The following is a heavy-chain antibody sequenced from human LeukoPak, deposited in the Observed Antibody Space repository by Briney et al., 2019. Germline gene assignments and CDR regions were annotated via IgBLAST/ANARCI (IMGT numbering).Heavy chain of an antibody. D-gene: IGHD6-19*01. CDR3: ARGYNSGWYAY. J-gene: IGHJ4*02. CDR2: IFSSGNN. Sequence: PSETLSLTCTVSGGSMSSGTYYWSWIRQPAGKGLEYIGRIFSSGNNNYNPSLKSRVTISVDTSKNQFSLKVSSVTAADTAVYYCARGYNSGWYAYWGQGTLVTVSS. V-gene: IGHV4-61*02. CDR1: GGSMSSGTYY.